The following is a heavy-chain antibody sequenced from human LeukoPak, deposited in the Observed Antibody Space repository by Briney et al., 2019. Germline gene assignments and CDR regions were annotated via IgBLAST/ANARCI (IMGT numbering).Heavy chain of an antibody. CDR1: GGTFSSYA. CDR3: ARSLTRTGNWFDP. D-gene: IGHD1-14*01. Sequence: SVKVSCKASGGTFSSYAISWVLQAPGQRLEWMGGIIPIFGTANYAQKFQGRVTITTDESTSTAYMELSSLRSEDTAVYYCARSLTRTGNWFDPWGQGTLVTDSS. CDR2: IIPIFGTA. V-gene: IGHV1-69*05. J-gene: IGHJ5*02.